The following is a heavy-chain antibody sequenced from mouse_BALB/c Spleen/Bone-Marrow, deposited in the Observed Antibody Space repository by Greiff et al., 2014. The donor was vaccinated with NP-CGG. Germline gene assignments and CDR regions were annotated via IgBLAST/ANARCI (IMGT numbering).Heavy chain of an antibody. V-gene: IGHV5-4*02. CDR2: ISDGGSYT. Sequence: EVKVVESGGDLVKPGGSLKLSCAASGFTFSDYYMYWVRQTPEKRLEWVATISDGGSYTYYPDSVKGRFTISRDIAKNNLYLQMSSLKSEDTAMYYCARDRGVQGYAMDYWGQGTSVTVSS. CDR3: ARDRGVQGYAMDY. J-gene: IGHJ4*01. CDR1: GFTFSDYY. D-gene: IGHD2-14*01.